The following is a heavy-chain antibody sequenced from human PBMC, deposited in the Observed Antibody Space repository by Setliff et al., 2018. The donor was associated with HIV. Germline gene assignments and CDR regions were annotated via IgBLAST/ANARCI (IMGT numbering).Heavy chain of an antibody. CDR3: AGGSLRGVPALGMDV. CDR1: GFMFNIYE. V-gene: IGHV3-48*03. J-gene: IGHJ6*02. D-gene: IGHD3-10*01. CDR2: ISSGSVNI. Sequence: GASLKISCAASGFMFNIYEMNWVRQAPGKGLEWVSYISSGSVNIFYADSVKGRFTISRDNAKNSLYLQMNSLRAEDTAIYYCAGGSLRGVPALGMDVWGQGTTVTVSS.